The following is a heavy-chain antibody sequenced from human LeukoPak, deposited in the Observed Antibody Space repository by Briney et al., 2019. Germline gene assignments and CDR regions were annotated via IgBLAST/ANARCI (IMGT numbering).Heavy chain of an antibody. V-gene: IGHV1-69*05. D-gene: IGHD3-22*01. Sequence: SVKVSCKASGGTFSSYAISWVRQAPGQGLEWMGGIIPIFSTANYAQKFQGRVTITTDESTSTAYMELSSLRSEDTAVYYCAHNYYDSSGYYYVYYWGQGTLVTVSS. J-gene: IGHJ4*02. CDR1: GGTFSSYA. CDR3: AHNYYDSSGYYYVYY. CDR2: IIPIFSTA.